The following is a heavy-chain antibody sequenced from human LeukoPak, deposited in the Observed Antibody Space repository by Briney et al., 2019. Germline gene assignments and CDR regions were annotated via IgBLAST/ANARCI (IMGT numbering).Heavy chain of an antibody. D-gene: IGHD2-2*02. J-gene: IGHJ5*02. CDR3: ATGGEAAIEGDNWFDP. Sequence: GASVKVSCKVSGYTLTELSMHWVRQAPGKGLEWMGAFDPEDGETIYAQKFQGRVTMTEDTSTDTAYMELSSLRSEDTAVYYCATGGEAAIEGDNWFDPWGQGTLVTVSS. V-gene: IGHV1-24*01. CDR2: FDPEDGET. CDR1: GYTLTELS.